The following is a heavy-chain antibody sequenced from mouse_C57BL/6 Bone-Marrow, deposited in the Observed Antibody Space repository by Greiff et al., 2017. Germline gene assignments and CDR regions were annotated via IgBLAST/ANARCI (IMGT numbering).Heavy chain of an antibody. CDR2: ISDGGSYT. CDR1: GFTFSSYA. Sequence: EVKLVESGGGLVKPGGSLKLSCAASGFTFSSYAMSWVRQTPEKRLEWVATISDGGSYTYYPDNVKGRFTIARGNSKNNLYLQMSHLKSEDTAMYYCAREEYAMDYWGQGTSVTVSS. V-gene: IGHV5-4*01. CDR3: AREEYAMDY. J-gene: IGHJ4*01.